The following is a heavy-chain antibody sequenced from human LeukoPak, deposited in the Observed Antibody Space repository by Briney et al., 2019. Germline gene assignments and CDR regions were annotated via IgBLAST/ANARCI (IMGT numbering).Heavy chain of an antibody. CDR1: GYTFTSYY. J-gene: IGHJ4*02. CDR3: AREIGPRQLHLWGSAFDY. CDR2: INPSGGTT. V-gene: IGHV1-46*01. D-gene: IGHD5-18*01. Sequence: ASVKVSCKASGYTFTSYYMHWVRQAPGQGLEWMGIINPSGGTTSYAQNFQGRVTMTRDTSTSTVYMELSSLRSEDTAVYYCAREIGPRQLHLWGSAFDYWGQGTLVTVSS.